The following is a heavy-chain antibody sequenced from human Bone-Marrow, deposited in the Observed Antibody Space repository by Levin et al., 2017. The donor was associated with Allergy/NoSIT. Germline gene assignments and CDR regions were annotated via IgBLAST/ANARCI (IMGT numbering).Heavy chain of an antibody. V-gene: IGHV1-18*01. J-gene: IGHJ3*02. D-gene: IGHD1-1*01. CDR2: ISAHNGNT. CDR3: ASDQTPGTDGFDI. Sequence: GASVKVSCKASGYTFTDYGITWIRQAPGQGPEWMGWISAHNGNTNYAQKYQGRFTMTTDISTATAYLELRSLRSDDTAIYYCASDQTPGTDGFDIWGQGTMVIVSS. CDR1: GYTFTDYG.